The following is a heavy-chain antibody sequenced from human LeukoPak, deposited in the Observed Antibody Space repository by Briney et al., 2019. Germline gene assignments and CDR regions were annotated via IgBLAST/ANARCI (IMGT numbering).Heavy chain of an antibody. Sequence: ASVKVSCKASGYTFTSYDINWVRQATGQGLEWMGWMNPNSGNTGYAQKFQGRVTMTRNTSISTAYMELSSLRSEDTAVYYCARELSSPPPINDYWGQGTLVTVSS. CDR1: GYTFTSYD. V-gene: IGHV1-8*01. D-gene: IGHD6-13*01. CDR3: ARELSSPPPINDY. CDR2: MNPNSGNT. J-gene: IGHJ4*02.